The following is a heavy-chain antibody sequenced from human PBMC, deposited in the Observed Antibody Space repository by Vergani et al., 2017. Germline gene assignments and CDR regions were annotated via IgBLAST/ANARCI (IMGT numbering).Heavy chain of an antibody. CDR2: ISWDGGST. J-gene: IGHJ6*02. Sequence: EVQLVESGGVVVQPGGSLRLSCAASGFTFDDYTMHWVRQAPGKGLEWVSLISWDGGSTYYADSVKGRFTISRDNSKNSLYLQMNSLRTEDTALYYCAKDISXWPEYYFYYDGMDVWGQGTTVTVSS. CDR1: GFTFDDYT. V-gene: IGHV3-43*01. CDR3: AKDISXWPEYYFYYDGMDV. D-gene: IGHD6-19*01.